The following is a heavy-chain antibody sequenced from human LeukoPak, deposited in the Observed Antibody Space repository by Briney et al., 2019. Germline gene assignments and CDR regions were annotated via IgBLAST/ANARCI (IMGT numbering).Heavy chain of an antibody. J-gene: IGHJ5*02. V-gene: IGHV3-7*01. CDR2: IKRDGSQK. CDR1: GFSFSSNW. CDR3: ARLGLEVGGPNWFDP. Sequence: GGSLRLSCAAPGFSFSSNWMGWVRQAPGKGLKWVAHIKRDGSQKYYLDSVKGRFTISRDNAKNSLYLQMNSPRVEDTAVYYCARLGLEVGGPNWFDPWGQGTLVTVSS. D-gene: IGHD1-1*01.